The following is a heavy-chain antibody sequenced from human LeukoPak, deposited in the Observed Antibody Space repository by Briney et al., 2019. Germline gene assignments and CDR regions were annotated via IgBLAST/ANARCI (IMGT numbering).Heavy chain of an antibody. CDR2: ISYDGSNK. Sequence: GGSLRLSCAASGFTFSSYAMHWVRQAPGKGLEWVAVISYDGSNKYYADSVKGRFTISRDNSKNTLYLQLNSLRAEDTAVYYCARGAELDYWGQGTLVTVSS. CDR1: GFTFSSYA. CDR3: ARGAELDY. V-gene: IGHV3-30*04. J-gene: IGHJ4*02.